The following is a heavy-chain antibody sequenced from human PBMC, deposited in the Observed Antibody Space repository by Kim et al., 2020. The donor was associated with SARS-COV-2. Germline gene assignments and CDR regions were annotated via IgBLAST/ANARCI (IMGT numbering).Heavy chain of an antibody. J-gene: IGHJ5*02. V-gene: IGHV4-61*01. D-gene: IGHD3-9*01. CDR2: IYYSGST. Sequence: SETLSLTCTVSGGSVSSGSYYWSWIRQPPGKGLEWIGFIYYSGSTNYNPSLKSRVTISVDTSKNQFSLKLTSVTAADTAVYYCARGLRYFASSFNWFDPWGQGTLVTVSS. CDR1: GGSVSSGSYY. CDR3: ARGLRYFASSFNWFDP.